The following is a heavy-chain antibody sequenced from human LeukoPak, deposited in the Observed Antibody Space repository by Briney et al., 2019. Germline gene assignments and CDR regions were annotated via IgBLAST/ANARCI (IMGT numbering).Heavy chain of an antibody. D-gene: IGHD4-11*01. CDR3: ATGPTVTIPAPFYYYYGMDV. Sequence: GASVKVSCKASGYTFTSYYMHWVRQAPGQGLEWMGIINPSGGSTSYAQKFQGRVTMTEDTSTDTAYMELSSLRSEDTAVYYCATGPTVTIPAPFYYYYGMDVWGQGTTVTVSS. J-gene: IGHJ6*02. CDR2: INPSGGST. CDR1: GYTFTSYY. V-gene: IGHV1-46*01.